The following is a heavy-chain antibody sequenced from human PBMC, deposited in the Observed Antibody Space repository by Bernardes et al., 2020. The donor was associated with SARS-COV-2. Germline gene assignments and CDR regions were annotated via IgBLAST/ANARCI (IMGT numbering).Heavy chain of an antibody. V-gene: IGHV4-61*02. CDR1: DDAISSGSFY. D-gene: IGHD6-19*01. J-gene: IGHJ4*02. CDR2: ISASGST. CDR3: ARDGRISVPGTDYFDF. Sequence: SEPLSLRCAVSDDAISSGSFYWSWLLQPAGKGLEWVGRISASGSTNYNPSLKSRVTMSVDTSKNQFSLKLTSVTAADTAVYYCARDGRISVPGTDYFDFWGQGILGTVSS.